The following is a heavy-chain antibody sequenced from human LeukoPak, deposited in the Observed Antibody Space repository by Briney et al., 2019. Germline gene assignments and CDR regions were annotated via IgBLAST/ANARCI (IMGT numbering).Heavy chain of an antibody. CDR3: AKGAAGVAASRDSFDP. D-gene: IGHD6-6*01. Sequence: GGSLRLSCEVSGFTFNAYAMHWVRQAPGKGLEWVAVVIYDGSDKYYADSVQGRFTISRDNSKNTLYLQMNSLRPDDTAFYLCAKGAAGVAASRDSFDPWGQGTLVTVSS. J-gene: IGHJ5*02. CDR2: VIYDGSDK. CDR1: GFTFNAYA. V-gene: IGHV3-30*04.